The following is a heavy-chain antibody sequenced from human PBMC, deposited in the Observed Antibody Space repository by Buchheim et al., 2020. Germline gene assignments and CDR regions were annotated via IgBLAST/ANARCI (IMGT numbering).Heavy chain of an antibody. V-gene: IGHV4-30-4*01. CDR3: ARDGGLVVYGLGDAFDI. J-gene: IGHJ3*02. CDR2: IYYSGST. Sequence: QVQLQESGPGLVKPSQTLSLTCTVSGGSISSGDYYWSWIRQPPGKGLEWIGYIYYSGSTYYNPSLKMRVTISVDTSKNHFSLKLSSVTAADTAVYYCARDGGLVVYGLGDAFDIWGQGT. D-gene: IGHD2-8*02. CDR1: GGSISSGDYY.